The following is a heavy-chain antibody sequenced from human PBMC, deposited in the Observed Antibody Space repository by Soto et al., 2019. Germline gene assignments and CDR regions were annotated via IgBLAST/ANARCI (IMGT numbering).Heavy chain of an antibody. V-gene: IGHV3-30-3*01. J-gene: IGHJ4*02. CDR2: ISHDETTK. CDR1: GFTFSNYA. Sequence: QVQLVESGGGVVQPGKSLRLSCAASGFTFSNYALHWVRQAPGKGLEWVAVISHDETTKYYVDSVKGRFTISRDNSKNTLYLQMNCLRVEDTAVYYCARTRNYIVATPPDYWGQGTLVTVSS. CDR3: ARTRNYIVATPPDY. D-gene: IGHD5-12*01.